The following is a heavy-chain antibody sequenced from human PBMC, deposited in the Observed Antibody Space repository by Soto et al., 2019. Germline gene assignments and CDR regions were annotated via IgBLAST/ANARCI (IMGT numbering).Heavy chain of an antibody. J-gene: IGHJ5*02. V-gene: IGHV3-33*03. CDR3: ASWGEEQQRDA. D-gene: IGHD6-13*01. CDR1: GFTFSSHG. Sequence: QVQLAESGGGVVQPGRSLRLSCAASGFTFSSHGMHWVRQAPGKGLEWVAVIWYDGSNKYYADSVKGRFTISRDNSKNTVYQQINSRRAEDTSGYRCASWGEEQQRDAGGQGTLVPVSS. CDR2: IWYDGSNK.